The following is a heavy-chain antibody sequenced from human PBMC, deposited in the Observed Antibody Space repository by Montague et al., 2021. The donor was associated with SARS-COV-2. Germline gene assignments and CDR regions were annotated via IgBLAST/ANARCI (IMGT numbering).Heavy chain of an antibody. V-gene: IGHV4-59*08. Sequence: SETLSLTCAVSSGSINYYYLSWIRQSPGKGLEWIGYIYYSGNTNYSPSLQSRVTISVDSSKTQFSLRLTSVTAADTAVYYCARHGVGCEFGSRNWCTDAFDIWGQGTVVTVSS. CDR1: SGSINYYY. CDR2: IYYSGNT. CDR3: ARHGVGCEFGSRNWCTDAFDI. D-gene: IGHD2-15*01. J-gene: IGHJ3*02.